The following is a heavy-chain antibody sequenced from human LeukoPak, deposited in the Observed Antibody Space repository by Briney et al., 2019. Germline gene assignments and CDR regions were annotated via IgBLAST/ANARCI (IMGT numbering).Heavy chain of an antibody. CDR1: GFTFSSYS. J-gene: IGHJ5*02. CDR3: ARDYGSAPGWFDP. V-gene: IGHV3-21*01. D-gene: IGHD3-10*01. CDR2: ISTSSSYI. Sequence: GGSLRLSCAASGFTFSSYSVNWVRQAPGKGLEWASSISTSSSYIYYADSVKGRFTISRDNAKNSLYLQMNSLRAEDTAVYYCARDYGSAPGWFDPWGQGTLVTVSS.